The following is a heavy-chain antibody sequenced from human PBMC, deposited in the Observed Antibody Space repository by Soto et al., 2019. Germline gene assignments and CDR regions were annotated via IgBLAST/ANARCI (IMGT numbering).Heavy chain of an antibody. CDR1: GFTFDDYA. CDR3: AKDFQGAAAGLDY. Sequence: EVQLVESGGGLVQPGRSLRLSCAASGFTFDDYAMHWVRQAPGKGLEWVSSISWNGGSIGYAESVKGRFTISRDNAKNSLYLQMNSLRAEDTALYSCAKDFQGAAAGLDYWGHGTLVTVSS. J-gene: IGHJ4*01. CDR2: ISWNGGSI. D-gene: IGHD6-13*01. V-gene: IGHV3-9*01.